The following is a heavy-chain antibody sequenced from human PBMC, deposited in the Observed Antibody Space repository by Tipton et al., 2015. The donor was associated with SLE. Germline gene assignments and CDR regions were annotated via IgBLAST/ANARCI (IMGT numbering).Heavy chain of an antibody. CDR1: GFTFSTYW. CDR2: IKQDGSEK. Sequence: SLRLSCAASGFTFSTYWMSWVRQAPGKGLEWVANIKQDGSEKYYVDSVKGRFTISRDNAKNSLYLRMNSLRAEDTAVYYCAREPGIAVAGSGFDSWGQGTLVTVSS. CDR3: AREPGIAVAGSGFDS. V-gene: IGHV3-7*01. D-gene: IGHD6-19*01. J-gene: IGHJ4*02.